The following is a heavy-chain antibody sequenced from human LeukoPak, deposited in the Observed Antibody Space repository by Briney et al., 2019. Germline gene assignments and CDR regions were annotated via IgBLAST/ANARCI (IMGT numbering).Heavy chain of an antibody. Sequence: SETLSLTCAVYGGSFSGYYWSWIRQPPGKGLEWIGEINHSGSTNYNPSLKSRVTISVGTSKNQFSLKLSSVTAADTAVYYCARGRGISSGWPYYYYYYGMDVWGQGTTVTVSS. CDR3: ARGRGISSGWPYYYYYYGMDV. D-gene: IGHD6-19*01. CDR2: INHSGST. V-gene: IGHV4-34*01. J-gene: IGHJ6*02. CDR1: GGSFSGYY.